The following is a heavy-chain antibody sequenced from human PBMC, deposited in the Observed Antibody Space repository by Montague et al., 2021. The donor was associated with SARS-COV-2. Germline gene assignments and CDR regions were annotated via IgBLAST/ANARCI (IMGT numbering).Heavy chain of an antibody. D-gene: IGHD1-14*01. V-gene: IGHV4-61*09. J-gene: IGHJ6*02. CDR3: ARSPYRTTYLNGMDV. CDR2: IYTLDST. CDR1: GDSISSGDYH. Sequence: TLSLTCTVSGDSISSGDYHWSWVRQPAGKGLDWIGYIYTLDSTSYNPSLKSRVTISMDTSKNQLSLKLSSVTAADTAVYFCARSPYRTTYLNGMDVWGQGTTVTVSS.